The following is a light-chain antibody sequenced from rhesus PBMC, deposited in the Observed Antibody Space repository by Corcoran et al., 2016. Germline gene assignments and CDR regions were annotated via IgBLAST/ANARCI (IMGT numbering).Light chain of an antibody. Sequence: DIVMTQTPLSLPITPGEPASISCRSSQSLLHSNGNTYLYWYLQKPGLSPQLLIYGGSNRASGVPARFSGSGAGTDFTLKISKVEAEDVGVYYCVQAIAFPLTFGGGTKVELK. CDR3: VQAIAFPLT. CDR2: GGS. V-gene: IGKV2-72*01. J-gene: IGKJ4*01. CDR1: QSLLHSNGNTY.